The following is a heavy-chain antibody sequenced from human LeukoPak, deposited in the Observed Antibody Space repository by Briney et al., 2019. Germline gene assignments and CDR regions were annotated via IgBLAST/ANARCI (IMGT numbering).Heavy chain of an antibody. J-gene: IGHJ2*01. CDR1: GGSLSSYY. Sequence: PSETLSLTCTVSGGSLSSYYWRSIRQPPGKGLEWIGYIYYSGSTNYNPPRKSRDTLSVDTSHNQFSVKLRSVTAADTAVYYCARGLDSGSYYLLYWYFDLWGRGTLVTVSS. CDR3: ARGLDSGSYYLLYWYFDL. D-gene: IGHD1-26*01. CDR2: IYYSGST. V-gene: IGHV4-59*01.